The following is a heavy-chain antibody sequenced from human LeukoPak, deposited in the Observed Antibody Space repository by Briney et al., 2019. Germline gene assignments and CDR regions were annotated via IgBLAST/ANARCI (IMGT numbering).Heavy chain of an antibody. CDR1: GGSISSSSYY. CDR3: ARRDRFAMVTDY. Sequence: PSETLSLTCTVSGGSISSSSYYWGWIRQPPGKGLEWIGSIYYSGSTYYNPSLKSRVTISIDTSKNQFSLKLSSVTAADTAVYYCARRDRFAMVTDYWGQGTLVTVSS. V-gene: IGHV4-39*01. D-gene: IGHD5-18*01. CDR2: IYYSGST. J-gene: IGHJ4*02.